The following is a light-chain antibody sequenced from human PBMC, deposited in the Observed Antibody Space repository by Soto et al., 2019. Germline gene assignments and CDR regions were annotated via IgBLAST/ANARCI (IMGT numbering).Light chain of an antibody. Sequence: EIVLPQSPGTLSLSPGERATLSGRASQSVSNNYLAWYQQKPGQAPRLLIYGASNRATGIPDRISGSGSGTYFPLTISRLAPEESAVYYCQQYGSPGPFGQGTKLDIK. V-gene: IGKV3-20*01. CDR1: QSVSNNY. CDR2: GAS. CDR3: QQYGSPGP. J-gene: IGKJ1*01.